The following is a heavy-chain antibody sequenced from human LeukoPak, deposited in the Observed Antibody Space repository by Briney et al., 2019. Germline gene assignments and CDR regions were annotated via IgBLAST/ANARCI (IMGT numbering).Heavy chain of an antibody. CDR3: AKVFDILIGSFDY. J-gene: IGHJ4*02. D-gene: IGHD3-9*01. CDR1: GFTFNMFT. CDR2: ISGSAISI. Sequence: PGGSLRLSCDTSGFTFNMFTMSWVRQAPGKGLEWVSSISGSAISIDYADSVKGRFTISRDNAKNSVHLQMNSLRAEDTAVYYCAKVFDILIGSFDYWGQGTLVTVSS. V-gene: IGHV3-21*01.